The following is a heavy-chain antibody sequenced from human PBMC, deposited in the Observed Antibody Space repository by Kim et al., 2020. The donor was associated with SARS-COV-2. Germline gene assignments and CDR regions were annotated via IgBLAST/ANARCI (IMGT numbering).Heavy chain of an antibody. J-gene: IGHJ4*02. CDR2: ISSSSSYI. Sequence: GGSLRLSCAASGFTFSSYSMNWVRQAPGKGLEWVSSISSSSSYIYYADSVKGRFTISRDNAKNSLYLQMNSLRAEDTAVYYCARSPPRGYCSSTSCYSDIPDYWGQGTMVTVSS. D-gene: IGHD2-2*01. V-gene: IGHV3-21*01. CDR3: ARSPPRGYCSSTSCYSDIPDY. CDR1: GFTFSSYS.